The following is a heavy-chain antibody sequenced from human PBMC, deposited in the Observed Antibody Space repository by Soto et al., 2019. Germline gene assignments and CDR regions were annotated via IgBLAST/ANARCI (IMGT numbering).Heavy chain of an antibody. Sequence: SETLSLTCAVYGGSFSGYYWSWIRQPPGKGLEWIGEINHSGSTNYNPSLKSRVTISVDTSKNQFSLKLSSVTAADTAVYYCARGLFYSNWNWFDPWGQGTLVTVSS. CDR2: INHSGST. CDR1: GGSFSGYY. J-gene: IGHJ5*02. CDR3: ARGLFYSNWNWFDP. D-gene: IGHD4-4*01. V-gene: IGHV4-34*01.